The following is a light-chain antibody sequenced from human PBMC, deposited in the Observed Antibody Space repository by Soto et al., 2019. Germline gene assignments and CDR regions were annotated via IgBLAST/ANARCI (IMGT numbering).Light chain of an antibody. V-gene: IGLV6-57*03. CDR1: SGSIASNY. CDR2: EDN. Sequence: NFILTQPHSVSESPGKTVTISCTRSSGSIASNYVQWYRQRPGSAPTTLVYEDNQRPSGVPDRFSGSIDSSSNSASLTISGLKTEDEADYYCQSFDSSTPNWVFGGGTKLTVL. CDR3: QSFDSSTPNWV. J-gene: IGLJ3*02.